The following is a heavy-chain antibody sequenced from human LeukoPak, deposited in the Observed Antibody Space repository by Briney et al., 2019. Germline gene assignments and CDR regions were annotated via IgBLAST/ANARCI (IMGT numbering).Heavy chain of an antibody. D-gene: IGHD3-10*01. CDR1: GYSISSGTYY. Sequence: SQTLSLTCTVSGYSISSGTYYWTWIRQPAGKGLEWIGRISTSGSTNYNPSLKSRVTISLDTSKNQFSLKLSSVTAADTAVYYCARVKAVRGVISWDAFDIWGQGTMVTVSS. J-gene: IGHJ3*02. V-gene: IGHV4-61*02. CDR2: ISTSGST. CDR3: ARVKAVRGVISWDAFDI.